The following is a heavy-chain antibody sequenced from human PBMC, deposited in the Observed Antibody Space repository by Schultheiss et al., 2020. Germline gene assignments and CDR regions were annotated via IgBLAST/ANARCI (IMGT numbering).Heavy chain of an antibody. Sequence: SETLSLTCTVSGGSMTNYYWSWVRQPPGKGLEWIGHVYYSGSTNYNPSLRTRVTISVDTSKNQFSLKLSSVTAADTAVYYCARDGGGYYYSWYFDLWGRGTLVTVSS. V-gene: IGHV4-59*01. CDR3: ARDGGGYYYSWYFDL. CDR1: GGSMTNYY. D-gene: IGHD3-22*01. CDR2: VYYSGST. J-gene: IGHJ2*01.